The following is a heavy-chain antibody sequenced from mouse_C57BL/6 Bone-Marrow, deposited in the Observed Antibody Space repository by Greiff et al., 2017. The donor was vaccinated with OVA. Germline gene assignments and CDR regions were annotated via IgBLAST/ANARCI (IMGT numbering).Heavy chain of an antibody. J-gene: IGHJ2*01. CDR1: GYTFTSYW. D-gene: IGHD1-1*01. V-gene: IGHV1-64*01. CDR2: IHPNSGST. Sequence: QVQLQQSGAELVKPGASVKLSCKASGYTFTSYWMHWVKQRPGQGLEWIGMIHPNSGSTNYNEKFKSKATLTVDKSSSTAYMQLSSLTSEDSAVYYCARYYYGSSPHYWGQGTTLTVSS. CDR3: ARYYYGSSPHY.